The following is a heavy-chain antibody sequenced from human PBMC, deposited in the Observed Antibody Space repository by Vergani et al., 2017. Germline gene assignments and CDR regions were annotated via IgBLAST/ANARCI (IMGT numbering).Heavy chain of an antibody. J-gene: IGHJ4*02. CDR1: ESSFISNE. D-gene: IGHD2-8*01. Sequence: EVMLVQSGGEVKKPGESLKISCKYSESSFISNEIAWVRQMSGRGLRGMRNINPIDSKIEYRPSFQGRAIMSLDKSITTAYLQWRSLKAADTALYYCTRHVPCSNGSCLDFYHWGEGRQVTASS. CDR3: TRHVPCSNGSCLDFYH. CDR2: INPIDSKI. V-gene: IGHV5-51*01.